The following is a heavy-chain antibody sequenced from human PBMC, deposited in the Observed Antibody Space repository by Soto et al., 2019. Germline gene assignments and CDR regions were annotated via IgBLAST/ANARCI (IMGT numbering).Heavy chain of an antibody. Sequence: QVQLVQSGAEVKKPGASVKVSCKASGYTFTIYGISWVRQAPGQGLEWMGWISGYNGNTDYAQNLQDRVTLTTDASTSSVYMELRSLRSDATAVYYGARVDYYDSSGYYGYWGQGTLITVSS. V-gene: IGHV1-18*04. CDR2: ISGYNGNT. CDR1: GYTFTIYG. J-gene: IGHJ4*02. CDR3: ARVDYYDSSGYYGY. D-gene: IGHD3-22*01.